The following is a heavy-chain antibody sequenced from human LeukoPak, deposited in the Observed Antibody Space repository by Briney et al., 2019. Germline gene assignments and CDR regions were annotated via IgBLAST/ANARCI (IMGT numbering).Heavy chain of an antibody. CDR1: GYTFTGHY. D-gene: IGHD3-22*01. V-gene: IGHV1-2*02. CDR2: INPHSGDT. CDR3: AKDYRTYYYDSSGFSRAFDI. J-gene: IGHJ3*02. Sequence: ASVKVSCKASGYTFTGHYIHLVRQAPGQGLEWMGWINPHSGDTKYAQKFQGRVTMTRDTSISTAYMELSRLRSDDTAVYYCAKDYRTYYYDSSGFSRAFDIWGQGTMVTVSS.